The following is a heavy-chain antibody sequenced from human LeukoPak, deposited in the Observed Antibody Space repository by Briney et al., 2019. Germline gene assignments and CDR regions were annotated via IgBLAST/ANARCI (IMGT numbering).Heavy chain of an antibody. Sequence: PSETLSLTCTVSGGSISSYYWSWIRQPPGKGLEWIGYIYYSGSTNYNPSPKSRVTISVDTSKNQFSLKLSSVTAADTAVYYCARLPWGVVRNYYYYYGMDVWGQGTTVTVSS. CDR2: IYYSGST. CDR3: ARLPWGVVRNYYYYYGMDV. V-gene: IGHV4-59*08. CDR1: GGSISSYY. D-gene: IGHD2-15*01. J-gene: IGHJ6*02.